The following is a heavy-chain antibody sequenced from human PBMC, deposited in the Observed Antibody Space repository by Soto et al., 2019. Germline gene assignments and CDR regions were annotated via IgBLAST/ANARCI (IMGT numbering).Heavy chain of an antibody. CDR3: ARNIMSGSGVFDI. D-gene: IGHD2-8*01. J-gene: IGHJ3*02. CDR2: TYYKSKWYN. CDR1: GDSVSTNSVG. Sequence: SQTLSLTCAISGDSVSTNSVGLNWIRQSPSRGLEWLGRTYYKSKWYNDYAPSVKSRITINPDTSKNQFSLQLNSATPEDTAVYYCARNIMSGSGVFDIWGQGTMVTVSS. V-gene: IGHV6-1*01.